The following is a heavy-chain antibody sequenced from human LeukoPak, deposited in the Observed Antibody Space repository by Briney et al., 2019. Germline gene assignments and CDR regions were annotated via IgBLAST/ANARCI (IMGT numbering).Heavy chain of an antibody. Sequence: ASLKVTCKASGYTFTSYGISWVRQAPGQGLEWMGWISAYNGNTNYAQNLQGRVTMTTDTSTSTAYMELRSLRSDDTAVYYCARVQTAGSEYGMGVWGQGTTVTVSS. CDR2: ISAYNGNT. D-gene: IGHD2-15*01. CDR1: GYTFTSYG. CDR3: ARVQTAGSEYGMGV. V-gene: IGHV1-18*04. J-gene: IGHJ6*02.